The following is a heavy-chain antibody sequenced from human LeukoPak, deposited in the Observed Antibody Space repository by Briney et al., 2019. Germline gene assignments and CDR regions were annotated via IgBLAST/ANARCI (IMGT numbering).Heavy chain of an antibody. V-gene: IGHV3-49*04. Sequence: GGSLRLSCTTSGFNFRHYALNWVRQAPGKGLEWVGFIRSKPYGGTTEYAASVKGRFTISRDDSKSIAYLQMNSLRAEDTAVYYCSGTGSVGWGQGTLVTVSS. CDR3: SGTGSVG. D-gene: IGHD3/OR15-3a*01. J-gene: IGHJ4*02. CDR1: GFNFRHYA. CDR2: IRSKPYGGTT.